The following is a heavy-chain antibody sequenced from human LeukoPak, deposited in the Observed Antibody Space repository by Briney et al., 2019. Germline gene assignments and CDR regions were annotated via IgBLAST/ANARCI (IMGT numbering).Heavy chain of an antibody. CDR2: ISHDGGNE. Sequence: GGSLRLSCAASGFTFSSYAMHWVRQAPGKGLEWVAVISHDGGNEYYADSVKGRVTISRDNSKNTLYLQINSLKTEDTAVYYCAKVASAAEVTPPDSWGQGTLVTVSS. V-gene: IGHV3-30*18. J-gene: IGHJ4*02. CDR1: GFTFSSYA. D-gene: IGHD2-21*02. CDR3: AKVASAAEVTPPDS.